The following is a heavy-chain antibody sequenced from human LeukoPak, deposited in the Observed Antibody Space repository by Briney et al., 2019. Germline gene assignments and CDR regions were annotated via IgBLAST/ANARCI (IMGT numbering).Heavy chain of an antibody. CDR1: GYTFTSYG. D-gene: IGHD3-3*01. CDR3: ATTYYDFWSGPNWFAP. CDR2: ISAYNGNT. Sequence: ASVKVSCKASGYTFTSYGISWLRQAPGQGLEWMGWISAYNGNTNYAKKLQGRVTMTTDTSTSTAYMELRSLGSAGTAVYYCATTYYDFWSGPNWFAPWGEGTLVTVSS. J-gene: IGHJ5*02. V-gene: IGHV1-18*01.